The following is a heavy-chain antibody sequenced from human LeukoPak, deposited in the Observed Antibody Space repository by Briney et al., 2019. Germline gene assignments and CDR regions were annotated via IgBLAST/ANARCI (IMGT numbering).Heavy chain of an antibody. J-gene: IGHJ4*02. D-gene: IGHD6-13*01. CDR3: ARGFDNLGSSWYSY. CDR1: GFTFSSYS. Sequence: PGGSLRLSCAASGFTFSSYSMSWVRQAPGKGLEWVSSISTSSSYIYYADSVKGRFTISRHNAKNSLYLQMNSLRAEDTALYYCARGFDNLGSSWYSYWGQGTLVTVSS. V-gene: IGHV3-21*01. CDR2: ISTSSSYI.